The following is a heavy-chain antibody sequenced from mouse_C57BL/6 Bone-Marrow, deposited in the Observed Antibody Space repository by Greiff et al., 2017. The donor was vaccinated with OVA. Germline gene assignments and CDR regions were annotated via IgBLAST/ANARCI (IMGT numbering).Heavy chain of an antibody. Sequence: QVQLQQPGAELVKPGASVKLSCKASGYTFTSYWMQWVKQRPGQGLEWIGEIDPSDSYTNYNQKFKGKATLTVDTSSSTAYMQLSSLTSEDSAVYYCARGDYYGSSWEFDYWGQGTTRTVSS. CDR1: GYTFTSYW. CDR3: ARGDYYGSSWEFDY. J-gene: IGHJ2*01. V-gene: IGHV1-50*01. D-gene: IGHD1-1*01. CDR2: IDPSDSYT.